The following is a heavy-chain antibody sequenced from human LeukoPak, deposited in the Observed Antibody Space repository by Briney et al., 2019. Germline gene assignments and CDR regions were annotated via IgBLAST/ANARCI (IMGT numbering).Heavy chain of an antibody. J-gene: IGHJ5*02. V-gene: IGHV3-23*01. CDR2: ISGNGGST. Sequence: GGSLRLSCAASGFTFSSYAMSWVRQAPGKGLEWVSSISGNGGSTYYGDSVKGRFTISRDNSKSTLYLQMNSLRAEDTAVYYCANRGADYYGSGNWFDPWGQGTLVTVSS. D-gene: IGHD3-10*01. CDR3: ANRGADYYGSGNWFDP. CDR1: GFTFSSYA.